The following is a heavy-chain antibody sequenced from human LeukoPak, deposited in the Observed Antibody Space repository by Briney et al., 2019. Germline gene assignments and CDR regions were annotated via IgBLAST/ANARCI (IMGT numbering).Heavy chain of an antibody. Sequence: KPSQTLSLTCTVSGGSISSGGYYWSWIRQHPGKGLEWIGYIYYSGSTYYNPSLKSRVTISVDTSKNQFSLKLSSVTAADTAVYYCARGKGVVIISNWFDPWGQGTLVTVSS. D-gene: IGHD3-3*01. V-gene: IGHV4-31*03. CDR2: IYYSGST. CDR3: ARGKGVVIISNWFDP. CDR1: GGSISSGGYY. J-gene: IGHJ5*02.